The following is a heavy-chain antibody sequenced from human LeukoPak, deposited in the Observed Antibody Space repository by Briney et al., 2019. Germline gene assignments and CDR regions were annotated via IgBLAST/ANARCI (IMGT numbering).Heavy chain of an antibody. J-gene: IGHJ4*02. V-gene: IGHV4-39*01. D-gene: IGHD2-21*01. CDR1: GGSISSSSYY. CDR3: ARLAIGATGLYFGY. CDR2: IYYSGST. Sequence: SETLSLTCTVSGGSISSSSYYWGWIRQPPGKGLEWIGSIYYSGSTYYNPSLKSRVTISVDTSKNQFSLKLSSVTAADTAVYYCARLAIGATGLYFGYWGQGTLVTVSS.